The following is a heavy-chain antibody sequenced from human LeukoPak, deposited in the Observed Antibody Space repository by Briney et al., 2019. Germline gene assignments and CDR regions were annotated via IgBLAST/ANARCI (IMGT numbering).Heavy chain of an antibody. CDR3: AILVGGGSYYAGWFDP. Sequence: PGGSLRLSCAASGFTFSSYSMNWVRQAPGKGLEWVSAISGSGGSTYYADSVKGRFTISRDNSKNTLYLQMNSLRAEDTAVYYCAILVGGGSYYAGWFDPWGQGTLVTVSS. J-gene: IGHJ5*02. D-gene: IGHD1-26*01. CDR1: GFTFSSYS. V-gene: IGHV3-23*01. CDR2: ISGSGGST.